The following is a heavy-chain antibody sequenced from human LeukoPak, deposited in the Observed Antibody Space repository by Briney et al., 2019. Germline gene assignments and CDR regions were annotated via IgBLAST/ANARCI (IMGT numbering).Heavy chain of an antibody. V-gene: IGHV1-2*02. D-gene: IGHD6-19*01. CDR1: GYTFTGHY. CDR3: ARVRMAVGSTSIYYYGMDV. J-gene: IGHJ6*02. Sequence: ASVKVSCKASGYTFTGHYMHWVRQAPGQGPEWLGWINPNSGGTIYAQNFQGRVTMTRDTSISTAYMELSRLRSDDTAVYYCARVRMAVGSTSIYYYGMDVWGQGTTVTVSS. CDR2: INPNSGGT.